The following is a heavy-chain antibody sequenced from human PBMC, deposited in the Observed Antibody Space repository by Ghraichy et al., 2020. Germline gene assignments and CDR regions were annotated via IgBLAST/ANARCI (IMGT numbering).Heavy chain of an antibody. Sequence: SETLSLTCGVSDGSINNYYWTWIRQSPGKGLEWIGDIYYTGSTRYSPSLKSRVSISIDRSRNRFSLKLTSVTAADTAVYYCARDDVGISVGMPYWGQGTLVAVSS. D-gene: IGHD6-13*01. J-gene: IGHJ4*02. CDR2: IYYTGST. CDR3: ARDDVGISVGMPY. V-gene: IGHV4-59*01. CDR1: DGSINNYY.